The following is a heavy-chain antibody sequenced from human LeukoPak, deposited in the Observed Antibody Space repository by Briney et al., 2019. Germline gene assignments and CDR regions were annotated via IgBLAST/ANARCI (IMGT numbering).Heavy chain of an antibody. V-gene: IGHV3-30-3*01. CDR2: ISYDGSNK. J-gene: IGHJ5*02. Sequence: TGGSLRLSCAASGFTFSNYAMHWVRQAPGKGLEWVAIISYDGSNKYYADSVKGRFTISRDNSKNTLHLQMNSLRAEDTAVYYCARDAGYSSSWYMFDPWGQGTLVTVSS. CDR3: ARDAGYSSSWYMFDP. D-gene: IGHD6-13*01. CDR1: GFTFSNYA.